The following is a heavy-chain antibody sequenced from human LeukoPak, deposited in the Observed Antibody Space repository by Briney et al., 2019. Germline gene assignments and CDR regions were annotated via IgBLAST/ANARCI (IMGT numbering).Heavy chain of an antibody. D-gene: IGHD7-27*01. Sequence: GGSLRLSCAASGFTVSSNYMSWVRQAPGKGLEWVSVIYSGGSTYYADSVKGRFTISRDNSKNTLYLQMNSLRAEDTAVYYCARSTWGSRRYYYYGMDVWGRGTTVTVSS. V-gene: IGHV3-66*02. CDR1: GFTVSSNY. CDR2: IYSGGST. J-gene: IGHJ6*02. CDR3: ARSTWGSRRYYYYGMDV.